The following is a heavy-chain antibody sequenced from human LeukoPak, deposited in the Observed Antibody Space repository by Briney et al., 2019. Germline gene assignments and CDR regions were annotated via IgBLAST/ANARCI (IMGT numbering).Heavy chain of an antibody. CDR1: GFTFSSYG. D-gene: IGHD2-2*01. Sequence: LSGGTLRLSCAASGFTFSSYGMSWVRQAPGKGLEWVSAISGSGGSTYYADSVKGRFTISRDNSKNTLYLQMNSLRAEDTAVYYCAKDLFVPAANFDYWGQGTLVTVSS. CDR3: AKDLFVPAANFDY. V-gene: IGHV3-23*01. CDR2: ISGSGGST. J-gene: IGHJ4*02.